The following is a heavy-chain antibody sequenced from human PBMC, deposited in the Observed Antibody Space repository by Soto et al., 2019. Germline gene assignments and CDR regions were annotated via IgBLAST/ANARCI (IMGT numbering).Heavy chain of an antibody. CDR2: IYYSGST. Sequence: SETLSLTCTVSGGSISSYYWSWIRQPPGKGLEWIGYIYYSGSTNYNPSLKSRVTISVDTSKNQFSLKLSSVTAADTAVYYCARLVTTVRRKGAFDIWGQGTMVTVSS. CDR1: GGSISSYY. CDR3: ARLVTTVRRKGAFDI. D-gene: IGHD4-17*01. V-gene: IGHV4-59*08. J-gene: IGHJ3*02.